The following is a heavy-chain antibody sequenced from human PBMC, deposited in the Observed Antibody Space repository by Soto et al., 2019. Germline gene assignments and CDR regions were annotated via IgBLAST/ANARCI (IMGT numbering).Heavy chain of an antibody. Sequence: EVQLVESGGGLVQPGGSLRLSCAGSGFTFSTYSMNWVRQAPGKGLEWISYISSSSSTIYYAGSVEGRFTISRDNVKNSRVLQMNRLRVEDTAVYYCARGHSIDYWGQGTLVTVSP. CDR2: ISSSSSTI. D-gene: IGHD5-18*01. V-gene: IGHV3-48*01. J-gene: IGHJ4*02. CDR3: ARGHSIDY. CDR1: GFTFSTYS.